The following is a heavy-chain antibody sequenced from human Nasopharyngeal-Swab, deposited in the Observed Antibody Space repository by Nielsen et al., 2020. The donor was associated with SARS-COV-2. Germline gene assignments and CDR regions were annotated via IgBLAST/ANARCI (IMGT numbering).Heavy chain of an antibody. J-gene: IGHJ4*02. CDR3: AIDSSGQDY. V-gene: IGHV3-21*04. CDR2: ISSSSYI. D-gene: IGHD6-19*01. Sequence: WIRQPPGKGLEWVSSISSSSYIYYADSVKGRFTISRDNAKNSLYLQMNSLRAEDTAVYYCAIDSSGQDYWGQGTLVTVSS.